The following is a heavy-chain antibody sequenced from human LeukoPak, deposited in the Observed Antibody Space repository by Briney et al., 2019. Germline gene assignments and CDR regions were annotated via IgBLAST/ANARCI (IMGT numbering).Heavy chain of an antibody. J-gene: IGHJ4*02. CDR3: ARGSTNYYDSSGYYPA. CDR2: ISSSSSYI. CDR1: GFTFSSYS. Sequence: GGSLRLSCAASGFTFSSYSMNWVRQAPGKGLEWVSSISSSSSYIYYADSVKGRFTISRDNAKNSLYLQMNSLRAEDTAVYYCARGSTNYYDSSGYYPAWGQGTLVTVSS. V-gene: IGHV3-21*01. D-gene: IGHD3-22*01.